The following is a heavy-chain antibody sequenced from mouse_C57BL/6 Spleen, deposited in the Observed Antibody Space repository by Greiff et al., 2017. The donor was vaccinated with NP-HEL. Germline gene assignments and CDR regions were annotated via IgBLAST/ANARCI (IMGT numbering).Heavy chain of an antibody. D-gene: IGHD2-3*01. V-gene: IGHV5-17*01. CDR2: ISSGSSTI. J-gene: IGHJ3*01. Sequence: EVKLMESGGGLVKPGGSLKLSCAASGFTFSDYGMHWVRQAPEKGLEWVAYISSGSSTIYYADTVKGRFTISRDNAKNTLFLQMTSLRSADTAMYYCASADGYYVWFAYWGQGTLVTVSA. CDR3: ASADGYYVWFAY. CDR1: GFTFSDYG.